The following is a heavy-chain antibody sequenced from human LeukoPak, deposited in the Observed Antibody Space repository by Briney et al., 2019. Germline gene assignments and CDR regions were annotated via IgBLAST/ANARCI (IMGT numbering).Heavy chain of an antibody. CDR1: GFTFSNAW. J-gene: IGHJ5*02. D-gene: IGHD3-3*01. CDR3: TTEESKDYDFWSGYYIPYNWFDP. V-gene: IGHV3-15*01. CDR2: IKSKTDGGTT. Sequence: GGSLRLSCAASGFTFSNAWMSWVRQAPGKGLEWVGRIKSKTDGGTTDYAAPMKDRFTISRDDTKNTLYLQMNSLKTEDTAVYYCTTEESKDYDFWSGYYIPYNWFDPWGQGTLVAVSS.